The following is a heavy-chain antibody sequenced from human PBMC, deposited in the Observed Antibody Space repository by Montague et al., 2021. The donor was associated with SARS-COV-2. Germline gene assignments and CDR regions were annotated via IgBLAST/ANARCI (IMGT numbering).Heavy chain of an antibody. J-gene: IGHJ6*02. Sequence: SLRLSCAASGFTVSSNNMSWVRQAPGKGLEWVSVIYSGGSTQYADSVTGRFTISRDKSNYTLYLPMNSLRAEDTAVYYCAARADYYYGMDVWGQGTSVTVSS. CDR3: AARADYYYGMDV. CDR2: IYSGGST. V-gene: IGHV3-66*01. CDR1: GFTVSSNN.